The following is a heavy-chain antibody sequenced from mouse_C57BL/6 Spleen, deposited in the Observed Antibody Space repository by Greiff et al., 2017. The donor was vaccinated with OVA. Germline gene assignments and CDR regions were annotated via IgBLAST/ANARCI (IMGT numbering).Heavy chain of an antibody. CDR2: INPNNGGT. V-gene: IGHV1-18*01. Sequence: VQLQQSGPELVKPGASVKIPCKASGYTFTDYNMDWVKQSHGKSLEWIGDINPNNGGTIYNQKFKGKATLTVDKSSSTAYMELRSLTSEDTAVYYCARAGCASDLLWELRWFAYWGQGTLVTVSA. J-gene: IGHJ3*01. D-gene: IGHD2-1*01. CDR1: GYTFTDYN. CDR3: ARAGCASDLLWELRWFAY.